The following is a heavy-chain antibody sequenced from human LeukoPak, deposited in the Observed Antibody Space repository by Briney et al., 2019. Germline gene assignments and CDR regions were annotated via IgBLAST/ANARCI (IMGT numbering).Heavy chain of an antibody. Sequence: GGSLRLSCAASGFVLSDYGMHWVRQAPGKGLEWVAFVRNDGSNEYYVGSVKGRFTISRDKSKNTLYLQMNSLRAEDTAVYSCAKESDSGYHSEGPKNWGMGTLVTVSS. CDR2: VRNDGSNE. CDR3: AKESDSGYHSEGPKN. V-gene: IGHV3-30*02. CDR1: GFVLSDYG. D-gene: IGHD5-12*01. J-gene: IGHJ4*02.